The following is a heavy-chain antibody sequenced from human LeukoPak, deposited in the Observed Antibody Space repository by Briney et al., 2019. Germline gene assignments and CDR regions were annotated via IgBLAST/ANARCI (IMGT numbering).Heavy chain of an antibody. V-gene: IGHV1-24*01. CDR2: FDPEDGET. D-gene: IGHD2-21*01. J-gene: IGHJ4*02. CDR1: GYTLTELS. CDR3: ATGGEKNIDC. Sequence: GASVKVSCKFSGYTLTELSMHWVRQAPGKGLEWMGGFDPEDGETIYAQKFQDRVTMTEDTSTDTAYMELSSLSSEDTAVYYCATGGEKNIDCWGQGTLVTVSS.